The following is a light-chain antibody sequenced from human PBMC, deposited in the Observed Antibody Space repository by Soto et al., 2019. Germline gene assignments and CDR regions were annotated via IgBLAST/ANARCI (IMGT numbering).Light chain of an antibody. J-gene: IGKJ3*01. V-gene: IGKV1-39*01. CDR2: AAA. CDR1: QSISSY. CDR3: QQSYSTPLT. Sequence: DIQMTQSPSSLSASVGDRVTITCRASQSISSYLNWYQQNPGKAPKLLIYAAASLQSGVPSRFSGSGSGTDFTLTSSSLQPEDFATYYCQQSYSTPLTFGPGTKVDI.